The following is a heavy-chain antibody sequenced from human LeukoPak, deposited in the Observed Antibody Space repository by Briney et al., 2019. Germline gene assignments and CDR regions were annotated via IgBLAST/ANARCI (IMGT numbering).Heavy chain of an antibody. V-gene: IGHV1-69*13. D-gene: IGHD2-2*01. CDR3: ARSVVVPAAIGGGYYYYYYGMDV. CDR2: IIPIFGTA. Sequence: SVKVSCKASGGTFSSYAISWVRQAPGQGLEWMGGIIPIFGTANYAQKFQGRVTITADGSTSTAYMELSSLRSEDTAVYYCARSVVVPAAIGGGYYYYYYGMDVWGQGTTVTVSS. J-gene: IGHJ6*02. CDR1: GGTFSSYA.